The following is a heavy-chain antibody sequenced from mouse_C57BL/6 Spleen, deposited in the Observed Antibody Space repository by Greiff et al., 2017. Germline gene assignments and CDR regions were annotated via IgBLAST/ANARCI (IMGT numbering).Heavy chain of an antibody. D-gene: IGHD2-4*01. J-gene: IGHJ3*01. CDR1: GYTFTSYW. Sequence: QVQLKQPGAELVKPGASVKLSCKASGYTFTSYWMHWVKQRPGRGLEWIGRIDPNSGGTRYNEKFKSKATLTVDKPSSTAYMQLRSLTSEDSAVYYCARDYDFAWFAYWGQGTLVTVSA. CDR3: ARDYDFAWFAY. V-gene: IGHV1-72*01. CDR2: IDPNSGGT.